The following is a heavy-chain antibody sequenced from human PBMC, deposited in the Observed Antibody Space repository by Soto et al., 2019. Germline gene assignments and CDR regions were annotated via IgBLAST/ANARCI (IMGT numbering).Heavy chain of an antibody. CDR3: AKDIFMYSINYDTEYFQN. J-gene: IGHJ1*01. Sequence: GGSLRLSCAASGFTFSSYGMHWVRQAPGKGLEWVAVISYDGSNKYYADSVKGRFTISRDNSKNTLYLQMNSLRDEDTAVYYCAKDIFMYSINYDTEYFQNWGQGTLVTVSS. CDR2: ISYDGSNK. CDR1: GFTFSSYG. V-gene: IGHV3-30*18. D-gene: IGHD4-4*01.